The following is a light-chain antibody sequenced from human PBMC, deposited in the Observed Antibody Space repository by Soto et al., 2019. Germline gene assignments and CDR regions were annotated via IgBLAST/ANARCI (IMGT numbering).Light chain of an antibody. CDR3: NSYTTSRTFV. V-gene: IGLV2-14*01. CDR1: SSDVGAFNF. Sequence: QSVLTQPASVSGSPGQSITISCTGTSSDVGAFNFVSWYQQHPGKAPKLIIYEVTNRPSGVSNRFSGSKSGNTASLTISGLQAEDEADFYCNSYTTSRTFVFGNGNKVTVL. J-gene: IGLJ1*01. CDR2: EVT.